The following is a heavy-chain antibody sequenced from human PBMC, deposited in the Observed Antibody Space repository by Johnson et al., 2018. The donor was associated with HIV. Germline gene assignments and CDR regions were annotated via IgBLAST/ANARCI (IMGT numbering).Heavy chain of an antibody. Sequence: EVQLVESGGGLVKPGGSLRLSCAASGFTFSNAWMTWVRQAPGKGLEWVGRIKAKTDGETTDYAAPVKGRFNISRDDSKNTLYLQMNSLRAEDTAVYYCANLAGSDAFDIWGQGTMVTVSS. J-gene: IGHJ3*02. D-gene: IGHD3-10*01. CDR3: ANLAGSDAFDI. CDR1: GFTFSNAW. V-gene: IGHV3-15*01. CDR2: IKAKTDGETT.